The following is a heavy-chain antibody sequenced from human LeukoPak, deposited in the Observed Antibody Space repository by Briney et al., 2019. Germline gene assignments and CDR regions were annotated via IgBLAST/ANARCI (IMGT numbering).Heavy chain of an antibody. CDR1: GFTFSNAW. CDR2: IKSKSAGETT. J-gene: IGHJ4*02. Sequence: RTGGSLRLSCAASGFTFSNAWMSWVRQAPGKGLEWVGLIKSKSAGETTDYAAPVRGRVTISRDDSKNTLYLQMNSLKAEDTGIYYCTTLWYYYNNTDYWGQGTLVTVSS. D-gene: IGHD3-22*01. CDR3: TTLWYYYNNTDY. V-gene: IGHV3-15*01.